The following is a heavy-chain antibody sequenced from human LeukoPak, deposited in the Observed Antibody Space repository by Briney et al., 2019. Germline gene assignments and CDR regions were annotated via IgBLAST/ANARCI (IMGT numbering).Heavy chain of an antibody. J-gene: IGHJ4*02. CDR2: IYPGDSDT. D-gene: IGHD5-24*01. CDR1: GYSFTSYW. V-gene: IGHV5-51*01. Sequence: GESLKISCKGSGYSFTSYWIGWVRQMPGKGLEWMGIIYPGDSDTRYSPSFQGQGTISADKSISTAYLQWSSLKGSDTAMYYCARGSRDGHKYAHPAFDYWGQGTLVTVSS. CDR3: ARGSRDGHKYAHPAFDY.